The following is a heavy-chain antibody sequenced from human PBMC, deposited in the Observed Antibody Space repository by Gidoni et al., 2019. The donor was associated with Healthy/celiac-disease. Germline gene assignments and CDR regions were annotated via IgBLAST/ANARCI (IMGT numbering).Heavy chain of an antibody. CDR1: GGSFSGYY. D-gene: IGHD6-13*01. CDR3: ARRRASSWYQGVYDY. V-gene: IGHV4-34*01. CDR2: INHIGST. J-gene: IGHJ4*02. Sequence: QVQLQQWGAGLLKPSETLSLTCAVYGGSFSGYYWSWIRQPPGKGLEWIGEINHIGSTNYNPSLKSRVTISVDTSKNQFSLKLSSVTAADTAVYYCARRRASSWYQGVYDYWGQGTLVTVSS.